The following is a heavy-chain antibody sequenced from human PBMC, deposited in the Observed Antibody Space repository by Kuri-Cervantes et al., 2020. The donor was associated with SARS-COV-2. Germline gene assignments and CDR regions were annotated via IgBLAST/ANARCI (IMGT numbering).Heavy chain of an antibody. Sequence: ASVKVSCKASGCTFTSYGISWVRQAPGQGLEWMGWISAYNGNTNYAQKLQGRDTMTTDTSTSTAYMELRSLRSDDTAVYYCARGVQLWLSDRPVNPVRYGMDVWGQGTMVTVSS. CDR1: GCTFTSYG. J-gene: IGHJ6*02. V-gene: IGHV1-18*04. D-gene: IGHD5-18*01. CDR2: ISAYNGNT. CDR3: ARGVQLWLSDRPVNPVRYGMDV.